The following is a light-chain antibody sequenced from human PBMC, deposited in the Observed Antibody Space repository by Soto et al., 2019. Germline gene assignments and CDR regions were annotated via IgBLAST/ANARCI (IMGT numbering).Light chain of an antibody. J-gene: IGKJ1*01. CDR1: QSISSW. Sequence: DIQMTQSASSLSASVGDRVSITCRASQSISSWLAWYQQKPGKAPKLLIYDASNLETGVPSRFSGSGSGTDFTFTINSLQPEDIATYYCQQYDNLPWTFGQGTKVDIK. CDR2: DAS. CDR3: QQYDNLPWT. V-gene: IGKV1-33*01.